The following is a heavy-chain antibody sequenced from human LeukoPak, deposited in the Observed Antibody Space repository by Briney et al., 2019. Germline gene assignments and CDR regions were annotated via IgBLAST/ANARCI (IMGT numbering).Heavy chain of an antibody. Sequence: ASVKVSCKASGYTFTGYYMHWVRQAPGQGLEWMGWINPNSGGTNYAQKLQGRVTMTRDTSISTAYMELSRLSSDDTAVYYCARLSLWSGYYLFDPWGQGTLVTVSS. D-gene: IGHD3-3*01. CDR3: ARLSLWSGYYLFDP. V-gene: IGHV1-2*02. CDR1: GYTFTGYY. J-gene: IGHJ5*02. CDR2: INPNSGGT.